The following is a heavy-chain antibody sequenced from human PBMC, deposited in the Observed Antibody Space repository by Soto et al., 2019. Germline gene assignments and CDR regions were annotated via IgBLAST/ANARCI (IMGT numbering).Heavy chain of an antibody. CDR3: AKDRIMVRGVLFDY. CDR1: GFTFSSYG. J-gene: IGHJ4*02. D-gene: IGHD3-10*01. Sequence: PGGSLRLSCAASGFTFSSYGMHWVRQAPGKGLEWVAVISYDGSNKYYADSVKGRFTISRDNSKNTLYLQMNSLRAEDTAVYYCAKDRIMVRGVLFDYWGQGTLVTVSS. CDR2: ISYDGSNK. V-gene: IGHV3-30*18.